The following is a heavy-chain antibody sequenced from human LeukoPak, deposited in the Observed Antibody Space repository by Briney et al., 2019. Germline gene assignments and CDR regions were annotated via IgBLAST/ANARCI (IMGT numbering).Heavy chain of an antibody. V-gene: IGHV3-23*01. CDR3: AKDFSVGVTMIRGPFDP. CDR2: ISGSGGST. CDR1: GFTFSSYS. Sequence: GGSLRLSCAASGFTFSSYSMNCVRQAPGKGLEWVSGISGSGGSTYYADSMKGRFTISRDDSKNTLYLQINSLRAEDTAVYYCAKDFSVGVTMIRGPFDPWGQGTLVTVSS. D-gene: IGHD3-10*01. J-gene: IGHJ5*02.